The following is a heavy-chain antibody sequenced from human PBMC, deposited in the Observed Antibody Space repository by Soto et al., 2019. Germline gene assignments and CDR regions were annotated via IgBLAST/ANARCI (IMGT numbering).Heavy chain of an antibody. CDR2: ISYDGSNK. Sequence: GGSLRLSCAASGFTFSSYGMHWVRQAPGKGLEWVAVISYDGSNKYYADALKGRFTISRDNSKNTLYLQMNSLRAEDTAVYYCAKDLKGSGWYDFDYWGQGTLVTVSS. CDR3: AKDLKGSGWYDFDY. D-gene: IGHD6-19*01. CDR1: GFTFSSYG. J-gene: IGHJ4*02. V-gene: IGHV3-30*18.